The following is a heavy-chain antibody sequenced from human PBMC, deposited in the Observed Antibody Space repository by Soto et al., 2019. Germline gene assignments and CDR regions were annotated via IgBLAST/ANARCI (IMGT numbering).Heavy chain of an antibody. J-gene: IGHJ6*02. CDR1: GGTFSSYA. V-gene: IGHV1-69*13. CDR3: ARDIVVVPPGYGMDV. Sequence: EASVKVSCKASGGTFSSYAISWVRQAPGQGLEWMGGIIPIFGTANYAQKFQGRVTITADESTSTAYMELSSLRSEDTAVYYCARDIVVVPPGYGMDVWGQGTTVTVSS. D-gene: IGHD2-2*01. CDR2: IIPIFGTA.